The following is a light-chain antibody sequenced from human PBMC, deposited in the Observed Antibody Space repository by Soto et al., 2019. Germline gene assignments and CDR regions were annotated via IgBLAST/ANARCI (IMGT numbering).Light chain of an antibody. CDR2: SDN. CDR3: AAWDVSLVV. Sequence: QSVLTQPPSASGTPGQRVTIFCSGSSSNIGTNTVIWYQQLPGAAPKLLIYSDNQRPSGVPDRFSGSKSGTSASLAISGLQSEDKADYYCAAWDVSLVVFGGGTKLTVL. V-gene: IGLV1-44*01. J-gene: IGLJ2*01. CDR1: SSNIGTNT.